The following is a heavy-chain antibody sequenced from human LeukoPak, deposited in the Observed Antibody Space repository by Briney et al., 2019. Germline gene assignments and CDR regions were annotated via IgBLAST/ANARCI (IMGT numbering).Heavy chain of an antibody. CDR2: MNPNSGNT. J-gene: IGHJ4*02. Sequence: ASVKVSCKASGYTFTSYDINWVRQATGQGLEWMGWMNPNSGNTGYAQKFQGRVTMTRDTSISTAYVELSRLRSDDTALYYCARGFDWLEYYFDYWGQGTLVTVSS. D-gene: IGHD3-9*01. V-gene: IGHV1-8*01. CDR1: GYTFTSYD. CDR3: ARGFDWLEYYFDY.